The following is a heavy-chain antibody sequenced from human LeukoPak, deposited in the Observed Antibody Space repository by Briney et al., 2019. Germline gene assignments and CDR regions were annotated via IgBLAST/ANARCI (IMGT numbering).Heavy chain of an antibody. V-gene: IGHV3-21*01. J-gene: IGHJ5*02. CDR3: ARAGTPTERDLEWLPNWFDP. CDR2: ISSSSSYI. D-gene: IGHD3-3*01. CDR1: GFTFSSYS. Sequence: GGSLRLSCAASGFTFSSYSMNWVRQAPGKGLEWVSSISSSSSYIYYADSVKGRFTISRDNAKNSLYLQMNSLRAEDTAVYYCARAGTPTERDLEWLPNWFDPWGQGTLVTVSS.